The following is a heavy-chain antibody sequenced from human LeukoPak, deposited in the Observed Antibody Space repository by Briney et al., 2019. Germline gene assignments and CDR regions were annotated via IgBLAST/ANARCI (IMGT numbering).Heavy chain of an antibody. Sequence: GGSLRLSCAASGFTVRSNYMSWVRQAPGKGLEWVSVIYSGGSTYYADSVKGRFTISRDNSKNTLYLQMNSLRAEDTAVYYCAREGGDGYNFSPNYFDYWGQGTLVTVSS. CDR3: AREGGDGYNFSPNYFDY. D-gene: IGHD5-24*01. J-gene: IGHJ4*02. V-gene: IGHV3-66*01. CDR2: IYSGGST. CDR1: GFTVRSNY.